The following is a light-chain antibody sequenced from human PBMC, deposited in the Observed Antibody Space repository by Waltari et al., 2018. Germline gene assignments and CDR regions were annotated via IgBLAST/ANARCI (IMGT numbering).Light chain of an antibody. V-gene: IGLV2-11*01. Sequence: QSALTQPRSVSGSLGQSVTISCAGSSDDVGGFNYVSWYQQYPGKAPKLIMYNVYRRPSGFPLRFSCSKSGNTASLTVSGLQAEDEADYYCCSYSTTYPEVFGSGTKVTVV. CDR3: CSYSTTYPEV. CDR1: SDDVGGFNY. J-gene: IGLJ1*01. CDR2: NVY.